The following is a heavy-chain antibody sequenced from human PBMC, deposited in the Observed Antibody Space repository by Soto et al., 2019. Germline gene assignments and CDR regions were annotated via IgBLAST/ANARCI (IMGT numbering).Heavy chain of an antibody. D-gene: IGHD6-19*01. CDR1: GGTFLTYA. CDR2: IIPIFGTA. Sequence: QVQLVQSGAEVKKPGSSVKVSCKASGGTFLTYAISWVRQAPGQGLEWMGGIIPIFGTANYAQKVQGRVTIIADEATSTDYMELSSLTSEDTAVYYCARDQANGGAVSGLGYWGQGTLVTVSS. CDR3: ARDQANGGAVSGLGY. V-gene: IGHV1-69*12. J-gene: IGHJ4*02.